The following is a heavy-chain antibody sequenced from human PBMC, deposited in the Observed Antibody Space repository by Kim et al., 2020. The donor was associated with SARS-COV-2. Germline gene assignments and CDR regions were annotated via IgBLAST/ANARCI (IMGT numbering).Heavy chain of an antibody. V-gene: IGHV1-69*04. Sequence: SVKVSCKASGGTFSSYTISWVRQAPGQGLEWMGRIIPILGLANNAQKFQGRVTITADKSTSTAYMELSSLRSEDTAVYYCAREGSKARSSFYWYFDLWGRGTLVTVSS. CDR1: GGTFSSYT. CDR2: IIPILGLA. J-gene: IGHJ2*01. CDR3: AREGSKARSSFYWYFDL. D-gene: IGHD6-6*01.